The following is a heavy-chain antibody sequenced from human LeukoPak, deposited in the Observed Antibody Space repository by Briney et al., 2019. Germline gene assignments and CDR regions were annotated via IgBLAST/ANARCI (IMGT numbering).Heavy chain of an antibody. V-gene: IGHV4-59*12. CDR2: IYYSGRN. J-gene: IGHJ6*03. D-gene: IGHD2-2*01. Sequence: PSETLSLTCNVSGGSISSYSWTWIRQPPGKGLEWIGPIYYSGRNNYNPSLRSRVTTSVDTSKNQFSLKLSSVTAADTAVYYCARVGVGYCSSTSCPHGYYYYYMDVWGKGTTVTVSS. CDR3: ARVGVGYCSSTSCPHGYYYYYMDV. CDR1: GGSISSYS.